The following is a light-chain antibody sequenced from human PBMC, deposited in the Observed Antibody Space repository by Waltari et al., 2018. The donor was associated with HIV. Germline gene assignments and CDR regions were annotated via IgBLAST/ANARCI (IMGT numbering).Light chain of an antibody. V-gene: IGLV2-11*01. CDR3: CSYAGSYTLV. CDR2: DVS. J-gene: IGLJ2*01. CDR1: SSDVGGYNY. Sequence: QSALTQPRSASGSPGQSVTISCPGTSSDVGGYNYVPWYQQHPGKAPKLMIYDVSKRPSGVPDRFSGSKSGNTASLTISGLQAEDEADYYCCSYAGSYTLVFGGGTKLTVL.